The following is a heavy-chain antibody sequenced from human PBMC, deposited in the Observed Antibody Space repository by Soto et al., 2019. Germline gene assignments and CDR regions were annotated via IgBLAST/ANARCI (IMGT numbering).Heavy chain of an antibody. Sequence: GGSLRLSCAASGFTFSSYAMSWVRQTPGKGLEWVSTLSGSGGTTYYADSVKGRFTISRDNSKNTLYLQMNSLRAEDTAVYYCARGAPSCSCPDYWGQGTLVTVSS. CDR1: GFTFSSYA. CDR3: ARGAPSCSCPDY. V-gene: IGHV3-23*01. J-gene: IGHJ4*02. D-gene: IGHD2-8*01. CDR2: LSGSGGTT.